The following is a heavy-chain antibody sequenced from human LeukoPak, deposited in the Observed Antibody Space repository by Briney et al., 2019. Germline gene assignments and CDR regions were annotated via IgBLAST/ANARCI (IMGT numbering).Heavy chain of an antibody. J-gene: IGHJ6*02. CDR2: MNPNSGNT. Sequence: GASVKVSCKASGYTFTSYDISWVRQATGQGLEWMGWMNPNSGNTGYAQKFQGRVTMTRNTSISTAYMELSSLRSEDTAVYYCARAYSRPPSIAARRVGYYGMDVWGQGTTVTVSS. V-gene: IGHV1-8*01. CDR3: ARAYSRPPSIAARRVGYYGMDV. D-gene: IGHD6-6*01. CDR1: GYTFTSYD.